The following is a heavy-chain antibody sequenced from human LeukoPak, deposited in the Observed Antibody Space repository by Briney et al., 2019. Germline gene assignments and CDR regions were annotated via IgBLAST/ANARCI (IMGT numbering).Heavy chain of an antibody. J-gene: IGHJ3*02. CDR3: ARGYSYGRQDAFDI. V-gene: IGHV4-30-2*01. Sequence: SETLSLTCAVSGGSISSGGYSWSWIRQPPGKGLEWIGYIYHSGSTYHNPSLKSRVTISVDRSKNQFSLKLSSVTAADTAVYYCARGYSYGRQDAFDIWGQGAMVTVSS. D-gene: IGHD5-18*01. CDR2: IYHSGST. CDR1: GGSISSGGYS.